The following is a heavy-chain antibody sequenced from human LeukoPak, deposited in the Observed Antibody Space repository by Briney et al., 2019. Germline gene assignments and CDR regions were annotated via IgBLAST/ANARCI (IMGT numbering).Heavy chain of an antibody. CDR3: AKNWVASSWFNWFDP. V-gene: IGHV3-23*01. J-gene: IGHJ5*02. CDR2: ISGSAGGT. Sequence: LTGGSLRLSCAASGFTFSTYALSWVRQAPGKWLEWVSSISGSAGGTYYADSVKGRFTISRDNSKNTLYLQMHSLRAEDTAVYYCAKNWVASSWFNWFDPWGQGTLVTVSS. D-gene: IGHD6-13*01. CDR1: GFTFSTYA.